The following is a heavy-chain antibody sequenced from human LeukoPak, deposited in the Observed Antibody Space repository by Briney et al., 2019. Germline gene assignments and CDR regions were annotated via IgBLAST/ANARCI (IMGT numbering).Heavy chain of an antibody. CDR3: ARGSGYSSSWHAFDI. V-gene: IGHV3-13*01. CDR2: IGTAGDT. J-gene: IGHJ3*02. CDR1: GFTFSSYD. D-gene: IGHD6-13*01. Sequence: GGSLRLSCAASGFTFSSYDMHWVRQATGKGLEWVSAIGTAGDTYYPGSVKGRFTISRENAKNSLYLQMNSLRAGDTAVYYCARGSGYSSSWHAFDIWGQGTMVTVSS.